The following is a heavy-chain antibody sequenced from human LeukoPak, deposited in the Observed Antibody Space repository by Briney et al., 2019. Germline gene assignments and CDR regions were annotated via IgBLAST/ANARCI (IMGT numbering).Heavy chain of an antibody. CDR3: ARDPNGDYIGAFDM. Sequence: GGSLRLSCAASGFTFSSYAMMWVRQAPGRGLEWVSAIRASGGLRFYADSVRGRFTISRDNSKNTLYLQMNSLRAADTAVYYCARDPNGDYIGAFDMCGQGTKVTVSS. CDR1: GFTFSSYA. J-gene: IGHJ3*02. CDR2: IRASGGLR. V-gene: IGHV3-23*01. D-gene: IGHD4-17*01.